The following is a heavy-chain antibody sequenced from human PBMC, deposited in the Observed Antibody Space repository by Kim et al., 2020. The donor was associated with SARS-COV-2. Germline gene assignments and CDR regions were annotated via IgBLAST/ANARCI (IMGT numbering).Heavy chain of an antibody. D-gene: IGHD3-9*01. Sequence: GGSLRLSCAASGFTFSGSAMHWVRQASGKGLEWVGRIRSKANSYATAYAASVKGRFTISRDDSKNTAYLQMNSLKTEDTAVYYCTRRTDYDILTGYTGYYGMDVWGQGTTVTVSS. J-gene: IGHJ6*02. CDR2: IRSKANSYAT. V-gene: IGHV3-73*01. CDR3: TRRTDYDILTGYTGYYGMDV. CDR1: GFTFSGSA.